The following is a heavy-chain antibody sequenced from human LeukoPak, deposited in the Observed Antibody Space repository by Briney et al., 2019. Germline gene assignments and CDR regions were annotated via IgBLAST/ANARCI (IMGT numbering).Heavy chain of an antibody. Sequence: ASVKVSCKVSGYTLTELSMHWVRQAPGKGLEWMGGFDPEDGETIYAQKFQGRVTMTEDTSTDTAYMELSSLRSEDTAVYYCATGGRGLVYYYYGMDVGGKGTTVTVSS. V-gene: IGHV1-24*01. J-gene: IGHJ6*04. CDR1: GYTLTELS. D-gene: IGHD2-15*01. CDR3: ATGGRGLVYYYYGMDV. CDR2: FDPEDGET.